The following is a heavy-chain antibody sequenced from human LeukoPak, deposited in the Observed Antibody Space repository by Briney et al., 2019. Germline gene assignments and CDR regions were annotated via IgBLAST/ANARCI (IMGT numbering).Heavy chain of an antibody. V-gene: IGHV7-4-1*02. J-gene: IGHJ4*02. CDR2: INTNTGNP. Sequence: ASVKVSCKASGYTFSDYAMNWVRQAPGQGLEWMGWINTNTGNPTYAQGFTGRFVFSLDTSVSTAYLQISSLKAEDTAVYYCARASKTYDSRFIDYWGQGTLVTVSS. CDR3: ARASKTYDSRFIDY. D-gene: IGHD3-22*01. CDR1: GYTFSDYA.